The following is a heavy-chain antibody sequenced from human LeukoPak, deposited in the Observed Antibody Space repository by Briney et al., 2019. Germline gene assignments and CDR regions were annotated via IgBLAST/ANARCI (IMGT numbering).Heavy chain of an antibody. Sequence: GGSLRLSCAASGFTFSSYDMSWVRQAPGKGLEWVSVISGSGGSTYYADSVKGRFTISRDNSKNTLYLQMNGLRAEDTAVYYCAKDRGAFDIWGQGTMVTVSS. CDR3: AKDRGAFDI. J-gene: IGHJ3*02. CDR1: GFTFSSYD. V-gene: IGHV3-23*01. CDR2: ISGSGGST.